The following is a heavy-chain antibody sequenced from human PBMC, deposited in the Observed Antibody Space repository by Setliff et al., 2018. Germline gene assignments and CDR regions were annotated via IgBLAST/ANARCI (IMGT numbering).Heavy chain of an antibody. D-gene: IGHD2-2*01. V-gene: IGHV4-39*01. CDR1: GDSINTPTYH. CDR3: VRTFNGSPADR. Sequence: PSETLSLTCTVSGDSINTPTYHWGWVRQPPGKGLEWIGLIYYAGITYYNPSLKSRVTISEDMSGNQISLKLNPVTAADTAVYYCVRTFNGSPADRWGQGTLVTVSS. CDR2: IYYAGIT. J-gene: IGHJ5*02.